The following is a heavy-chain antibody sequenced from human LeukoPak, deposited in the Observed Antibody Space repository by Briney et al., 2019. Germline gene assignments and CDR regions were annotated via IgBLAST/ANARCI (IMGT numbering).Heavy chain of an antibody. V-gene: IGHV3-21*01. Sequence: GGSLRLLCAASGFTFSSYSMNCGRQAPGKGLEWVSSISSSSSYIYYADSVKGRFTISRDNAKNSLYLQMNSLRSEDTAVYYCARVRAAAGREPLDYWGQGTLVTVSS. D-gene: IGHD6-13*01. J-gene: IGHJ4*02. CDR3: ARVRAAAGREPLDY. CDR2: ISSSSSYI. CDR1: GFTFSSYS.